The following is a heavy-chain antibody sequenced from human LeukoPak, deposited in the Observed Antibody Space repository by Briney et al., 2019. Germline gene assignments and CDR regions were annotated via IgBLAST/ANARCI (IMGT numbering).Heavy chain of an antibody. CDR2: ISRSGGST. Sequence: GGSLRLSCAASGFTFSSYGMHWVRQAPGKGLEWVSGISRSGGSTNYADSVKGRFTISRDNSKSTLYLQMNSLRAEDTAVYYCARGSYYGYYYFDYWGQGTLVTVSS. CDR1: GFTFSSYG. CDR3: ARGSYYGYYYFDY. D-gene: IGHD1-26*01. V-gene: IGHV3-23*01. J-gene: IGHJ4*02.